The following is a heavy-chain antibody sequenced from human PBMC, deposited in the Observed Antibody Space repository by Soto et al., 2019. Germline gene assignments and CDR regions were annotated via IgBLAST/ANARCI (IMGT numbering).Heavy chain of an antibody. CDR1: GGSVSSGSYY. J-gene: IGHJ3*02. CDR3: ARATLGARYYYDSSGYHIRGAFDI. D-gene: IGHD3-22*01. CDR2: IYYSGST. Sequence: TLSLTCTVSGGSVSSGSYYWSWIRQPPGKGLEWIGCIYYSGSTNYNPSLKSRVTISVDTSKNQFSLKLSSVTAADTAVYYCARATLGARYYYDSSGYHIRGAFDIWGQGTMVTI. V-gene: IGHV4-61*01.